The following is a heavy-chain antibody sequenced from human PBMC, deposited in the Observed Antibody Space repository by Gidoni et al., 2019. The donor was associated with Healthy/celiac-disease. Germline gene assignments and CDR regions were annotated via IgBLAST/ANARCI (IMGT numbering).Heavy chain of an antibody. CDR3: ARDPLLSGIIAAAGPAGGGMDV. Sequence: EVQLVESGGGLVKPGGSLRLSCAASGFTFISYSMNWVRQAPGKGLEWVSSISSSSSYIYYADSVKGRFTISRDNAKNSLYLQMNSLRAEDTAVYYCARDPLLSGIIAAAGPAGGGMDVWGQGTTVTVSS. V-gene: IGHV3-21*01. CDR2: ISSSSSYI. CDR1: GFTFISYS. D-gene: IGHD6-13*01. J-gene: IGHJ6*02.